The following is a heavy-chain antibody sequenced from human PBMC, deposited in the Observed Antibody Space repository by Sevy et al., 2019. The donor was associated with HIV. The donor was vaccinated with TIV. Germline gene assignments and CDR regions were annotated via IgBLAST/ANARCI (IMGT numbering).Heavy chain of an antibody. J-gene: IGHJ4*02. V-gene: IGHV3-7*01. CDR2: INQDGSEK. CDR3: PGKQIPGSNPASFGS. D-gene: IGHD1-7*01. CDR1: GFTFSNYW. Sequence: GGSLRLSCAASGFTFSNYWMSWVRQAPGKGLECVANINQDGSEKYYLDSVKGRFIVSRDNAKNSLYLQMNSLRAEDWVLFCGPGKQIPGSNPASFGSWGGGALVTFSS.